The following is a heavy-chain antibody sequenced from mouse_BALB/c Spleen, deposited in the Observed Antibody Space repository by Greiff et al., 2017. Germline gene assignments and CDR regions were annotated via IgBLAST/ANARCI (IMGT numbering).Heavy chain of an antibody. CDR3: NEPITTVVATRMDY. D-gene: IGHD1-1*01. J-gene: IGHJ4*01. CDR2: IDPENGDT. Sequence: EVQLQQSGAELVRSGASVKLSCTASGFNIKDYYMHWVKQRPEQGLEWIGWIDPENGDTEYAPKFQGKATMTADTSSNTAYLQLSSLTSEDTAVYYCNEPITTVVATRMDYWGQGTSVTVSS. V-gene: IGHV14-4*02. CDR1: GFNIKDYY.